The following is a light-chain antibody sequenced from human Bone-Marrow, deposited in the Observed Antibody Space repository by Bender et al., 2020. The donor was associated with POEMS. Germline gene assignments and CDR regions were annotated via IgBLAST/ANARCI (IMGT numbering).Light chain of an antibody. J-gene: IGLJ2*01. Sequence: QSVLTQPPSASGTPGQRVTISCSGGSSNIGAHAVNWYQHLPGTAPKLLIYSSHRRPSEVPDRFSGSRSGTSASLAISGVQAEDEADYYCQSADSSGSLVLFGGGTTLTVL. CDR2: SSH. CDR1: SSNIGAHA. CDR3: QSADSSGSLVL. V-gene: IGLV1-44*01.